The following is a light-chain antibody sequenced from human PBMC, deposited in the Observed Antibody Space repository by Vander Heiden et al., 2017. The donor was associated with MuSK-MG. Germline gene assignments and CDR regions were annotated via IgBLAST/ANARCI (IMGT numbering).Light chain of an antibody. CDR1: SSDVGGYNY. CDR2: DVT. CDR3: SSDAGSNTFV. J-gene: IGLJ1*01. Sequence: SALTQPPSASGSPGQSLTISCTGTSSDVGGYNYVSWYQQPPGKPHQLIFYDVTKRPAGLPDRFSGSKSGNTASLTVSGIQADEEADYYCSSDAGSNTFVFGTGTKVTVV. V-gene: IGLV2-8*01.